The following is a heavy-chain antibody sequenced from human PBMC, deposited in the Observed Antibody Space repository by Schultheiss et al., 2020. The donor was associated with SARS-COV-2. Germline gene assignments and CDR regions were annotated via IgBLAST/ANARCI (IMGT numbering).Heavy chain of an antibody. D-gene: IGHD6-19*01. CDR2: IYYSGST. V-gene: IGHV4-31*03. CDR1: GGSISSGGYY. Sequence: SQTLSLTCTVSGGSISSGGYYWSWIRQHPGKGLEWIGYIYYSGSTYYNPSLKSRVTISVDTSKNQFSLKLSSVTAADTAVYYCARSSGWLDWFDPWGQGTLVTVSS. CDR3: ARSSGWLDWFDP. J-gene: IGHJ5*02.